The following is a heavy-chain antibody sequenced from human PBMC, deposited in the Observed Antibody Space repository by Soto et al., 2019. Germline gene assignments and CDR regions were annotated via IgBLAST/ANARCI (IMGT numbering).Heavy chain of an antibody. V-gene: IGHV1-18*01. CDR3: AREGRYDILTGYRRWFDP. D-gene: IGHD3-9*01. CDR2: ISAYNGNT. CDR1: GYTFTSYG. J-gene: IGHJ5*02. Sequence: ASVKVSCKASGYTFTSYGISWVRQAPGQGLEWMGWISAYNGNTNYAQKLQGRVTMTTDTSTSTAYMELRSLRSDDTAVYYCAREGRYDILTGYRRWFDPRGQGTLVTVSS.